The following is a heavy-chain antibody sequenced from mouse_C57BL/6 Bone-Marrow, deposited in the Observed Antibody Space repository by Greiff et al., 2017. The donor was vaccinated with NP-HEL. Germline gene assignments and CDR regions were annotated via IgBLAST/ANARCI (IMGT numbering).Heavy chain of an antibody. D-gene: IGHD2-3*01. V-gene: IGHV1-64*01. Sequence: VQLQQPGAELVKPGASVKLSCKASGYTFTSYWMHWVKQRPGQGLEWIGIIHPNSGSTNYNEKFKSKATLTADKSSSTAYMQLSSLTSEDSAVYYCAREDDGYCAFAYWGQGTLVTVSA. J-gene: IGHJ3*01. CDR2: IHPNSGST. CDR1: GYTFTSYW. CDR3: AREDDGYCAFAY.